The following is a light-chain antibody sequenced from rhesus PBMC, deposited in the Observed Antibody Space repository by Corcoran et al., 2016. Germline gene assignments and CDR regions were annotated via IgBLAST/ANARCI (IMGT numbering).Light chain of an antibody. CDR1: KGISNW. CDR2: RAS. CDR3: QQHDNSPFT. V-gene: IGKV1-69*01. J-gene: IGKJ3*01. Sequence: DIQMTQSPSSLSASVGDRVTITCRASKGISNWLAWYQQKQGKAPKLMIYRASNLETGVPSRFSGSGSGTDFTLTISSLQPEYIATYYCQQHDNSPFTFGPGTKLDIK.